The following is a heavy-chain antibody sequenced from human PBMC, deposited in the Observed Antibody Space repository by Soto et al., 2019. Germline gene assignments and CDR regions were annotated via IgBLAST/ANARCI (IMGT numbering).Heavy chain of an antibody. CDR1: GGSISSGDYY. J-gene: IGHJ4*02. CDR2: IYYSGST. Sequence: QVQLQESGPGLVKPSQTLSLTCSVSGGSISSGDYYWSWIRQPPGKGLEWIGYIYYSGSTYYNPSLESRVTISVDTSKNQFSLKLSFVTAADTAVYYCARGNIVVVTAMIDYWGQGTLVTVSS. D-gene: IGHD2-21*02. CDR3: ARGNIVVVTAMIDY. V-gene: IGHV4-30-4*01.